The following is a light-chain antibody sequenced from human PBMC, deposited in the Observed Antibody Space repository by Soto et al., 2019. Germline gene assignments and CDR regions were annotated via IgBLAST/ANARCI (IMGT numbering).Light chain of an antibody. Sequence: EIVMTQSPATLSVSPGERATLSCRASQSVSSNLAWYQQKPGQAPRLLIYGASSRATGIPVRFSGSGSGTEFTLTISSLQSEDFAVYYCQQYNNWPLTFGQGTLLEIK. CDR2: GAS. CDR1: QSVSSN. J-gene: IGKJ5*01. V-gene: IGKV3-15*01. CDR3: QQYNNWPLT.